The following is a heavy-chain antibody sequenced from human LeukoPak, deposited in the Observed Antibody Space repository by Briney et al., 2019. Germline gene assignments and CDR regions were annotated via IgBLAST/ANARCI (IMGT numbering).Heavy chain of an antibody. CDR3: ARPHYGDYTIDY. CDR2: IYPGDSDT. V-gene: IGHV5-51*01. Sequence: GESLKISCKASGYSFTSYWIGWVRQMPGKGLEWMGIIYPGDSDTRYSPAFQGQAAISADKSISTAYLQWSSLKASDTAMYYCARPHYGDYTIDYWGQGTRVTVSS. D-gene: IGHD4-17*01. J-gene: IGHJ4*02. CDR1: GYSFTSYW.